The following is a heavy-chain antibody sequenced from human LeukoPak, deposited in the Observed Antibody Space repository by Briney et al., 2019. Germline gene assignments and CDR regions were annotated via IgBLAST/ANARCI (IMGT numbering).Heavy chain of an antibody. CDR2: ISGSGGST. V-gene: IGHV3-23*01. CDR1: GFTFSSYA. J-gene: IGHJ4*02. Sequence: GGSLRLSCAASGFTFSSYAMSWVRQAPGKGLEWVSAISGSGGSTYYADSVKGRFTISRDNSKNTLYLQMNSLRAEDTAVYYCAKDQVGLLWFGELLAPFDYWGQGTLVTVSS. CDR3: AKDQVGLLWFGELLAPFDY. D-gene: IGHD3-10*01.